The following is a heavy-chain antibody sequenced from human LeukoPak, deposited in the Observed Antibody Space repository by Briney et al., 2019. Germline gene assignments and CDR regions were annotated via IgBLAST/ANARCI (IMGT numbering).Heavy chain of an antibody. D-gene: IGHD3-22*01. Sequence: PGGSLRLSCAASGFTFSSYEMNWVRQAPGKGLEWISYISSSGSTIYYADSVKGRFTISRDNAKNSLYLQMNSLRAEDTAVYYCATESPITSGYYVDYWGQGTLVTVSS. CDR1: GFTFSSYE. J-gene: IGHJ4*02. CDR2: ISSSGSTI. CDR3: ATESPITSGYYVDY. V-gene: IGHV3-48*03.